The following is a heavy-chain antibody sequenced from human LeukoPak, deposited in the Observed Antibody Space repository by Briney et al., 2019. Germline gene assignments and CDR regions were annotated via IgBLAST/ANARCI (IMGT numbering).Heavy chain of an antibody. D-gene: IGHD3-22*01. CDR1: GGSISSSNW. CDR3: ARELGSSGYSFDY. J-gene: IGHJ4*02. Sequence: SETLSLTCAVSGGSISSSNWWSWVRQPPGKGLEWIGEIYHSGSTNYNPSLKSRVTISVDKSKNQFSLKLSSVTAADTAVYYCARELGSSGYSFDYWGQGTLVTVSS. V-gene: IGHV4-4*02. CDR2: IYHSGST.